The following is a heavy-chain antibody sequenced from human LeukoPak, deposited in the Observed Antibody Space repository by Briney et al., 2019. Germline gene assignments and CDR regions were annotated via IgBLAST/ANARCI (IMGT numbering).Heavy chain of an antibody. V-gene: IGHV4-59*01. J-gene: IGHJ6*03. CDR1: GGSISSYY. CDR2: IYYSGST. D-gene: IGHD2-15*01. CDR3: ARSVEGYCSGGSCYSYYYYMDV. Sequence: SETLSLTCTVSGGSISSYYWSWIRQPPGKGLEWVGYIYYSGSTNYNPSLKSRVTISVDTSKNQFSLKLSSVTAADTAVYYCARSVEGYCSGGSCYSYYYYMDVWGKGTTVTVSS.